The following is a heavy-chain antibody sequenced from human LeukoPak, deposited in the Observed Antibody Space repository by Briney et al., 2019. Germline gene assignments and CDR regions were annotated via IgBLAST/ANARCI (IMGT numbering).Heavy chain of an antibody. D-gene: IGHD6-13*01. V-gene: IGHV1-18*01. Sequence: GASVKVSCKASGYTFTSYGISWVRQAPGQGLEWMGWISAYNGNTNYAQKLQGRVTMTTNTSTSTAYMELRSLRSDDTAVYYCARPRSSSWSKVWFDPWGQGTLVTVSS. CDR2: ISAYNGNT. CDR3: ARPRSSSWSKVWFDP. J-gene: IGHJ5*02. CDR1: GYTFTSYG.